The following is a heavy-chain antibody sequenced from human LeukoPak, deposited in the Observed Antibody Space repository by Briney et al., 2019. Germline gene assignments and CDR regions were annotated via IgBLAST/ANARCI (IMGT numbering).Heavy chain of an antibody. CDR1: GFTFSGSA. V-gene: IGHV3-73*01. Sequence: PGGSLRLSYAASGFTFSGSAMHWVRQASGKGLEWVGRIRSKANSYATAYAASVKGRFTISRDDSKNTAYLQMNSLKTEDTAVYYCTGGLITRYGMDVWGQGTTVTVSS. CDR3: TGGLITRYGMDV. D-gene: IGHD3-22*01. CDR2: IRSKANSYAT. J-gene: IGHJ6*02.